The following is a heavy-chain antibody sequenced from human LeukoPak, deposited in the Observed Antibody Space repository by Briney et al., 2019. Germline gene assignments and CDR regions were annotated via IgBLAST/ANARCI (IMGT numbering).Heavy chain of an antibody. D-gene: IGHD3-22*01. V-gene: IGHV3-7*01. CDR1: GFTFSSYW. J-gene: IGHJ4*02. CDR2: IKQDGSEK. Sequence: PGGSLRLSCAASGFTFSSYWMSWVRQAPGKGLEWVANIKQDGSEKYYVDSVKGRFTISRDNAKNSLYLQMNSLRAEDTAVYYCAREGNYYVSSGYYGYWGQGTLVTVSS. CDR3: AREGNYYVSSGYYGY.